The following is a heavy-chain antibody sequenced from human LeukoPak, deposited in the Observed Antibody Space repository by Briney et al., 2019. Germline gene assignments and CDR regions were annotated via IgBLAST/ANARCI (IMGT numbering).Heavy chain of an antibody. D-gene: IGHD3-3*01. CDR3: ARGEKNYDFWSGYYNWVDY. V-gene: IGHV3-64*01. Sequence: GGSLRLSCAASGSTFSSHAMHWVRQAPGKGLEYVSAISSNGGSTYYANSVKGRFTISRDNSKNTLYLQMGSLRAEDMAVYYCARGEKNYDFWSGYYNWVDYWGQGTLVTVSS. J-gene: IGHJ4*02. CDR1: GSTFSSHA. CDR2: ISSNGGST.